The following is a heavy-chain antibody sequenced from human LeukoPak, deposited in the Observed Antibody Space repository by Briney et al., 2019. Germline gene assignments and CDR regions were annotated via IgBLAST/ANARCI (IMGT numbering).Heavy chain of an antibody. CDR2: ITYDGSNK. CDR3: LVPAAIGYGMDV. D-gene: IGHD2-2*02. Sequence: GGSLRLSCAASGFTFSSYAMHWVRQAPGKGLEWVAVITYDGSNKYYADSVKGRFTISRDNSKNTLYLQMNSLRAEDTAVYYCLVPAAIGYGMDVWGQGTTVTVSS. CDR1: GFTFSSYA. J-gene: IGHJ6*02. V-gene: IGHV3-30-3*01.